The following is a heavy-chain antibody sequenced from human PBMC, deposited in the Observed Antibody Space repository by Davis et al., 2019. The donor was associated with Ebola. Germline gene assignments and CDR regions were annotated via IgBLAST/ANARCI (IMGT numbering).Heavy chain of an antibody. J-gene: IGHJ4*02. Sequence: GESLKISCAASGFTFSSYSMNWVRQAPGKGLEWVSSISRSSSYIYYADSVKGRFTISRENAKNSLYLQMNSLRGEDTAIYYCARDWAGGATDYWGQGTLVTVSS. CDR3: ARDWAGGATDY. D-gene: IGHD3-16*01. V-gene: IGHV3-21*01. CDR1: GFTFSSYS. CDR2: ISRSSSYI.